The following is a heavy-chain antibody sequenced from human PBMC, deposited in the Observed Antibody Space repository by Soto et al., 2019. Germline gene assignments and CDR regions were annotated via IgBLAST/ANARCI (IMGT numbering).Heavy chain of an antibody. CDR2: IYYSGST. V-gene: IGHV4-39*01. Sequence: SETLSLTCTVSGGSISSSSYYWGWIRQPPGKGLEWIGSIYYSGSTYYNPSLKSRVTISVDTSKNQFSLKLSSVTAADTAVYYCARSSPVLLLFLVPQRLQNWIDLRGPGTLVTISS. CDR1: GGSISSSSYY. D-gene: IGHD3-10*01. J-gene: IGHJ5*02. CDR3: ARSSPVLLLFLVPQRLQNWIDL.